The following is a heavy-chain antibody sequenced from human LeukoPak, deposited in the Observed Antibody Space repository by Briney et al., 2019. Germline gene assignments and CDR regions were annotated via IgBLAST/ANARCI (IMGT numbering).Heavy chain of an antibody. V-gene: IGHV4-34*01. CDR3: AGARLLTTVPAAKAGDWFDP. CDR2: INHSGST. Sequence: SETLSLTCAVYGGSFSGYYWSWICQPPGKGLEWIGEINHSGSTNYNPSLKSRVTISVDTSKNQFSLKLSSVTAADTAVYYCAGARLLTTVPAAKAGDWFDPWGQGTLVTVSS. D-gene: IGHD2-2*01. J-gene: IGHJ5*02. CDR1: GGSFSGYY.